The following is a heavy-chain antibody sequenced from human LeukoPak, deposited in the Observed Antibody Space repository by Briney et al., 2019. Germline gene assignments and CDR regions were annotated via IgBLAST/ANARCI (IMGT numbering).Heavy chain of an antibody. Sequence: ASVKVSCKASGYTFTGYYMHWVRQAPGQGLEWMGWINPNSGGTNYAQKFQGWVTMTRDTSISTAYMELSRLRSDDTAVYYCARGFGYGGNLDWFDPWGQGTLVTVSS. CDR1: GYTFTGYY. CDR3: ARGFGYGGNLDWFDP. V-gene: IGHV1-2*04. J-gene: IGHJ5*02. D-gene: IGHD4-23*01. CDR2: INPNSGGT.